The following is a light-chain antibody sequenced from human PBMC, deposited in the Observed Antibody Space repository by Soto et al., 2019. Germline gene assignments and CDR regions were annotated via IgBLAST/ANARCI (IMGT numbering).Light chain of an antibody. V-gene: IGKV3-20*01. Sequence: VFTQSPGTLSLSPGERATLSWIASQSTDTNSLAWYQQKPGQAPRLLIYGASSRATGIPDRLSGSGSGTDFSVGKSSLEPEAFAVYYFEKYGTCPLVLGGGTKVDI. CDR1: QSTDTNS. J-gene: IGKJ4*02. CDR2: GAS. CDR3: EKYGTCPLV.